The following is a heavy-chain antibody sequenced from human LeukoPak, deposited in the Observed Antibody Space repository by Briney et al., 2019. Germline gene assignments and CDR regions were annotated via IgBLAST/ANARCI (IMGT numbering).Heavy chain of an antibody. D-gene: IGHD3-16*01. CDR3: ARDGGGWFDP. CDR1: GGSISSGSYS. V-gene: IGHV4-30-2*01. Sequence: SETLSLTCAVSGGSISSGSYSWSWIRQPPGKGLEWIGYIYPRGSTYYNPSLKSRVTMSLDRSANQFSLNLSTVTDADTAVYYCARDGGGWFDPWGQGTLVTVSS. CDR2: IYPRGST. J-gene: IGHJ5*02.